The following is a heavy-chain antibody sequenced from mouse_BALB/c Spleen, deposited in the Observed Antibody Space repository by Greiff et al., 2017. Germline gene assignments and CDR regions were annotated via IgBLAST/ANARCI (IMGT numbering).Heavy chain of an antibody. D-gene: IGHD2-3*01. J-gene: IGHJ2*01. V-gene: IGHV1-87*01. CDR1: GYTFTSYW. CDR2: IYPGDGDT. Sequence: VQLQQSGAELARPGASVKLSCKASGYTFTSYWMQWVKQRPGQGLEWIGAIYPGDGDTRYTQKFKGKATLTADKSSSTAYMQLSSLASEDSAVYYCAKSHDGYYEGFDYWGQGTTLTVSS. CDR3: AKSHDGYYEGFDY.